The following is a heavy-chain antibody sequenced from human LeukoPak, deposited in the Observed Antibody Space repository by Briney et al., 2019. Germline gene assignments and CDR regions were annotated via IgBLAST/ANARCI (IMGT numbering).Heavy chain of an antibody. Sequence: PSETLSLACTVSGYSISSGYYWGWIRQPPGKGLEWIGSIYHSGSTYYNPSLKSRVTISVDTSKNQFSLKLSSVTAADTAVYYCARGLDTAMVTRIYYFDYWGQGTLVTVSS. D-gene: IGHD5-18*01. CDR1: GYSISSGYY. CDR2: IYHSGST. V-gene: IGHV4-38-2*02. CDR3: ARGLDTAMVTRIYYFDY. J-gene: IGHJ4*02.